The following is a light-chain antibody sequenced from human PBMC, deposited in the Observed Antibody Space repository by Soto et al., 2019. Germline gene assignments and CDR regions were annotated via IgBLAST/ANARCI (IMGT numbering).Light chain of an antibody. CDR3: QPANSFPLT. CDR2: SAS. CDR1: QDVSSW. V-gene: IGKV1-12*01. J-gene: IGKJ4*01. Sequence: DIQVTQSPSSVSSSVGDRVTITCRTSQDVSSWLAWYQQKPGKAPELLIYSASTLQTGVTSRFSGSGSGTDFTLTISSLQPEDFATYYCQPANSFPLTFGGGTKVEIK.